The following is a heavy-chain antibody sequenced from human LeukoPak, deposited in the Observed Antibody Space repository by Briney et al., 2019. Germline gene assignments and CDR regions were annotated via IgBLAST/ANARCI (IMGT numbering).Heavy chain of an antibody. V-gene: IGHV4-31*03. D-gene: IGHD3-16*01. CDR2: IYYSGST. J-gene: IGHJ3*02. Sequence: SETLSLTCSVSGESMRTGGYYWTWICQHPGKGLEWIGYIYYSGSTYYNPSLKDRISMSVDTSNNRFSVKLTAVTAADTAVYFCARGDGSHSYAKGFDIWGQGTLVTVSS. CDR1: GESMRTGGYY. CDR3: ARGDGSHSYAKGFDI.